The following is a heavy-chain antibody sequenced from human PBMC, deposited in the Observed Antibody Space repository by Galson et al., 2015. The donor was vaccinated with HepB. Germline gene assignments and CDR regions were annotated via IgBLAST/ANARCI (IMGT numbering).Heavy chain of an antibody. CDR1: GYTFTSYY. Sequence: SVKVSCKASGYTFTSYYMHWVRQAPGQGLEWMGIINPSGGSTSYAQKFQGRVTMTRDTSTSTVYMELSSLRSEDTAVYYCARVSYEGRGYSYGYGLFDYWGQGTLVTVSS. D-gene: IGHD5-18*01. J-gene: IGHJ4*02. CDR2: INPSGGST. CDR3: ARVSYEGRGYSYGYGLFDY. V-gene: IGHV1-46*01.